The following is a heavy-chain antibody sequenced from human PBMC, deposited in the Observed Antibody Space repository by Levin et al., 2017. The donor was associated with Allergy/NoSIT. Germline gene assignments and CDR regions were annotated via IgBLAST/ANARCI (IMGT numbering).Heavy chain of an antibody. V-gene: IGHV3-49*03. CDR1: GFTFGDFA. CDR2: ITSKAYGGTT. CDR3: SRVPRNGYYYPCDL. D-gene: IGHD3-22*01. J-gene: IGHJ5*02. Sequence: GESLKISCAGSGFTFGDFALTWFRQAPVKGLEWVGFITSKAYGGTTQYAASVKGRFAISRDDSKSIAFLQMNSLKTEDTAVYYCSRVPRNGYYYPCDLWGQGTLVTVSS.